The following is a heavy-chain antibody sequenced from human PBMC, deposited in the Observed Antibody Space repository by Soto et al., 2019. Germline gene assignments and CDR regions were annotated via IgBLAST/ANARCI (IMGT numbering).Heavy chain of an antibody. V-gene: IGHV3-74*01. CDR1: GFSFSNYW. CDR2: IKTDGSST. CDR3: AKREGNTYGLFH. J-gene: IGHJ4*02. Sequence: GGSLRLSCAASGFSFSNYWIHWVRQAPGKGLVWVSRIKTDGSSTDYAASVKGLFTISRDNAKNTLYLQMNSLTAEDTAVYYCAKREGNTYGLFHWGQGTLVTVSS. D-gene: IGHD5-18*01.